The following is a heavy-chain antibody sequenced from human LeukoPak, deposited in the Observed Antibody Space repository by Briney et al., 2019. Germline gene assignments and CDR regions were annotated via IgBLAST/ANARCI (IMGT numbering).Heavy chain of an antibody. V-gene: IGHV4-39*07. CDR2: IYYSGST. CDR1: GGSISSSSYY. D-gene: IGHD3-10*01. CDR3: AREVLVRGVIIHDS. Sequence: SSETLSLTCTVSGGSISSSSYYWGWIRQPPGKGLEWIGSIYYSGSTYYNPSLKSRVTISVDTSKNQFSLKLSSVTAADTAVFYCAREVLVRGVIIHDSWGQGTLVTVSS. J-gene: IGHJ5*01.